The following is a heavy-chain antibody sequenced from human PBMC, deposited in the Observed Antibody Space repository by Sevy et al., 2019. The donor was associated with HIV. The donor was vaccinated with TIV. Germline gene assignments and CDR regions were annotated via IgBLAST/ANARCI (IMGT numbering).Heavy chain of an antibody. D-gene: IGHD5-18*01. CDR2: IYTSGST. V-gene: IGHV4-4*07. Sequence: SETLSLTCTVSGGSISSYYWSWIRQPAGKGLEWIGRIYTSGSTNYNPSLKSRVTMSVDTSKNQFSLKLSSVTAADTAVYYCARDQLWYSYYYYGMDVWGQGTTVTVSS. CDR3: ARDQLWYSYYYYGMDV. J-gene: IGHJ6*02. CDR1: GGSISSYY.